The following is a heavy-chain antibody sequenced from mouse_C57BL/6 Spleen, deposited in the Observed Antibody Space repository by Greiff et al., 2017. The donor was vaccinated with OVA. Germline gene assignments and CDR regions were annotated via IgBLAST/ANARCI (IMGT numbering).Heavy chain of an antibody. J-gene: IGHJ2*01. V-gene: IGHV14-4*01. D-gene: IGHD1-1*01. CDR3: TTSYYGSRGTLDY. CDR1: GFNIKDDY. Sequence: EVQLQQSGAELVRPGASVKLSCTASGFNIKDDYMHWVKQRPEQGLEWIGWIDPENGDTEYASKFQGKATITADTSSNTAYLQLSSLTSEDTAVYYCTTSYYGSRGTLDYWGQGTTLTVSS. CDR2: IDPENGDT.